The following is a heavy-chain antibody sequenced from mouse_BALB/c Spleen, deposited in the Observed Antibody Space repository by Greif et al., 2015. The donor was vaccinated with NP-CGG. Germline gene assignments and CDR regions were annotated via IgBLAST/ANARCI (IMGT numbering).Heavy chain of an antibody. V-gene: IGHV1-20*02. CDR3: ARSYYYGSSHYAMDY. CDR1: GYSFTGYF. CDR2: INPYNGDT. J-gene: IGHJ4*01. Sequence: EVKLMESGPELVKPGASVKISCKASGYSFTGYFMNWVMQSHGKSLEWIGRINPYNGDTFYNQKFKGKATLTVDKSSSTAHMELRSLASEDSAVYYCARSYYYGSSHYAMDYWGQGTSVTVSS. D-gene: IGHD1-1*01.